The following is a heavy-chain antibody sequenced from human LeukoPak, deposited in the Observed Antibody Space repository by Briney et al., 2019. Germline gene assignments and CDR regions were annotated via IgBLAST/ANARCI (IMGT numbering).Heavy chain of an antibody. D-gene: IGHD1-7*01. Sequence: GESLKISCKGSGYSFTNSWIGWVRQMPGKGLEWMGIIFPGDSDTRYSPSFQGQVTISADMSISTAYLQWSSLKASDTAMYYCATSTITGTISSFDYWGQGTLVTVSS. CDR3: ATSTITGTISSFDY. V-gene: IGHV5-51*01. J-gene: IGHJ4*02. CDR1: GYSFTNSW. CDR2: IFPGDSDT.